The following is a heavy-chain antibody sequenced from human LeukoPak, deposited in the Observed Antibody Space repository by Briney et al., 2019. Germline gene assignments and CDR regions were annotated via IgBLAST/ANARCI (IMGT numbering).Heavy chain of an antibody. J-gene: IGHJ4*02. CDR3: ARSRMAAAADY. CDR1: GGSFSGYY. V-gene: IGHV4-34*01. D-gene: IGHD6-13*01. CDR2: INHSGST. Sequence: PSETLSLTCAVYGGSFSGYYWSWIRQPPGKGLEWIGEINHSGSTNYNPSLKSRVTISVDTSKNQFSLKLSSVTAADTAVYYCARSRMAAAADYWGQGTLVTVSS.